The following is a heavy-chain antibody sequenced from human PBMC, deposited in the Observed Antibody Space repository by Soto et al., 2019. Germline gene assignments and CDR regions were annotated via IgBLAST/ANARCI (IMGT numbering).Heavy chain of an antibody. D-gene: IGHD3-10*01. J-gene: IGHJ6*02. CDR1: GFTFSSYG. CDR2: IWYDGSNK. V-gene: IGHV3-33*01. Sequence: QVQLVESGGGVVQPGRSLRLSCAASGFTFSSYGMHWVRQAPGKGLEWVAVIWYDGSNKYYADSVKGGFTISRDNSMNTLYLQRNSLRAADTAVYYCARETYYYGSGNSGSDYYSGMDVWGQGTTVTVSS. CDR3: ARETYYYGSGNSGSDYYSGMDV.